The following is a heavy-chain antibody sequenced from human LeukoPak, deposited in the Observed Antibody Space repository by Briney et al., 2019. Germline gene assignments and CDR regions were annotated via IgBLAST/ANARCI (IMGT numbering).Heavy chain of an antibody. Sequence: NPSETLSLTCTVSGGSISSGSYYWSWIRQPAGKGLEWIGRIYTSGSTNYNPSLKSRVTISVDTSKNQFSLKLSSVTAADTAVYYCARDRYYDSSGYSNWGQGTLVTVSS. CDR1: GGSISSGSYY. D-gene: IGHD3-22*01. V-gene: IGHV4-61*02. CDR2: IYTSGST. CDR3: ARDRYYDSSGYSN. J-gene: IGHJ4*02.